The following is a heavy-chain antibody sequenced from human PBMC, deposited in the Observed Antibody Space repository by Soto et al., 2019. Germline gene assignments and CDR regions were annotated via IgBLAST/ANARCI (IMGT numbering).Heavy chain of an antibody. CDR1: GFSFSSQW. CDR3: VKDIR. Sequence: EVQLVESGGGLVQPGGSLRLSCAASGFSFSSQWMYWVRQSPGKGPVWVSYINNDGSRIGYADSVQGRFTISRDNAKNTLYLQMNSLRVEDTAVYYCVKDIRWGRGTLVTVSS. V-gene: IGHV3-74*01. J-gene: IGHJ4*02. CDR2: INNDGSRI.